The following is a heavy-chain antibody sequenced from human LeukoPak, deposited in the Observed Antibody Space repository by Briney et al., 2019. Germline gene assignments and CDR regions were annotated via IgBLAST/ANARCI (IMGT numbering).Heavy chain of an antibody. V-gene: IGHV4-59*01. Sequence: PSETLSLTCTVSGGSISSYYWSWIRQPPRKGLAWIGYIYYSGSTNYNPSLKSRVTISVDTSKNQFSLKLSSVTAADTAVYYCARAKTSGYSSSLDYWGQGTLVTVSS. CDR3: ARAKTSGYSSSLDY. J-gene: IGHJ4*02. CDR2: IYYSGST. CDR1: GGSISSYY. D-gene: IGHD6-13*01.